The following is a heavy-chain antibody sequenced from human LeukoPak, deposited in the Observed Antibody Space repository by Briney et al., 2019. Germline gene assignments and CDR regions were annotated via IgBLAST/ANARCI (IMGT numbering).Heavy chain of an antibody. CDR2: IIPIFGTA. CDR1: GGTFSSYA. D-gene: IGHD1-26*01. Sequence: ASVKASCKASGGTFSSYAISWVRQAPGQGLEWMGGIIPIFGTANYAQKFQGRVTITADESTSTAYMELSSLRSEDTAVYYCAKGDSGSYSNAFDIWGQGTMVTVSS. V-gene: IGHV1-69*13. CDR3: AKGDSGSYSNAFDI. J-gene: IGHJ3*02.